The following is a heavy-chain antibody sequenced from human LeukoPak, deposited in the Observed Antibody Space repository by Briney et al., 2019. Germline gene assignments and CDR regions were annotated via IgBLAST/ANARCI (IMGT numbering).Heavy chain of an antibody. Sequence: VGSLRLSCAASGFTFSTYAMSWVRQAPGKRLEWVSDISGSGISGSGGTTSYADSVKGRFNVSRDNSKHTLYLQMNSLRAEDTAVYYCAKGYIAVAGLFDYWGQGTLVTVSS. D-gene: IGHD6-19*01. CDR1: GFTFSTYA. CDR3: AKGYIAVAGLFDY. J-gene: IGHJ4*02. V-gene: IGHV3-23*01. CDR2: ISGSGISGSGGTT.